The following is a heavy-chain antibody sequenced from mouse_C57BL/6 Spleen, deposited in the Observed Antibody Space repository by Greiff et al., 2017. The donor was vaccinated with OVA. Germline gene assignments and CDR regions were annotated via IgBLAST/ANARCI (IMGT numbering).Heavy chain of an antibody. V-gene: IGHV14-4*01. CDR3: TTPVTTVVEEYYAMDY. CDR1: GFNIKDDY. Sequence: VQLKESGAELVRPGASVKLSCTASGFNIKDDYMHWVKQRPEPGLAWIGWIDPENGDTEYASKFQGKATITADTSSNTAYLQRSSLTSEDTAVYYCTTPVTTVVEEYYAMDYWGQGTSVTVSS. J-gene: IGHJ4*01. D-gene: IGHD1-1*01. CDR2: IDPENGDT.